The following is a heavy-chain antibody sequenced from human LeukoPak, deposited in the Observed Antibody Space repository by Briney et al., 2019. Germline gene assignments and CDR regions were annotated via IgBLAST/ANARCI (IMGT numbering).Heavy chain of an antibody. V-gene: IGHV3-7*01. CDR2: IKQDGSEK. D-gene: IGHD3-22*01. CDR3: ARRAAYYYDSSGDYYMDV. J-gene: IGHJ6*03. Sequence: SGGSLRLSCAASGFTFSSYWMSWVRQAPGKGLEWVANIKQDGSEKYYVDSMKGRFTISRDNAKNSLYLQMNSLRAEDTAVYYCARRAAYYYDSSGDYYMDVWGKGTTVTVSS. CDR1: GFTFSSYW.